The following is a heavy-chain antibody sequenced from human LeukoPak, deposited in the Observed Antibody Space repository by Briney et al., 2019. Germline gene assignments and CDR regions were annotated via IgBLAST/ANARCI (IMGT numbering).Heavy chain of an antibody. V-gene: IGHV3-74*01. J-gene: IGHJ4*02. Sequence: GGSLRLSCAASGFTFSRYWMHWVRQAPGKGLVWVSRINSDGSSTSYADSVKGRFTISRDNSKNTLYLQMNSLRAEDTAVYYCAKDPDCTSGICYTFFDYWGQGTLVTVSS. CDR3: AKDPDCTSGICYTFFDY. CDR2: INSDGSST. CDR1: GFTFSRYW. D-gene: IGHD2-8*01.